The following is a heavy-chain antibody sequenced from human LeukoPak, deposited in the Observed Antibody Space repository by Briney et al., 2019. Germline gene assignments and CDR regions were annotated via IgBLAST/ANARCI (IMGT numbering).Heavy chain of an antibody. J-gene: IGHJ4*02. Sequence: PGGSLRLSCAASGFTFDDYAMHWVRHAPGKGLEWVSGISWNSGSIGYADSVKGRFTISRDNAKNSLYLQMNSLRAEDTALYYCAKARYYYDSSGYLDYWGQGTLVTVSS. CDR2: ISWNSGSI. D-gene: IGHD3-22*01. CDR3: AKARYYYDSSGYLDY. CDR1: GFTFDDYA. V-gene: IGHV3-9*01.